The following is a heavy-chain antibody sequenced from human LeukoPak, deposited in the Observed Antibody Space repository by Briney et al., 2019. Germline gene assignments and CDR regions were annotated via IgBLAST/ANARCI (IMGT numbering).Heavy chain of an antibody. CDR1: GFIFSSYE. CDR2: ISSGGSPL. CDR3: ARDVVRGGEFDH. D-gene: IGHD7-27*01. Sequence: GGSLRLSCAASGFIFSSYEMNWLRQARGKGLEWVSYISSGGSPLYYADSVKGRFTISRDNAKNSLYLQMISLRAADTAVYYCARDVVRGGEFDHWGQGILVTVSS. J-gene: IGHJ4*02. V-gene: IGHV3-48*03.